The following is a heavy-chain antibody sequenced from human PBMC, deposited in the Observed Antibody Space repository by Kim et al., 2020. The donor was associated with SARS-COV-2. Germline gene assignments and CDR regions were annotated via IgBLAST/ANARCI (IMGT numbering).Heavy chain of an antibody. CDR1: GDSVSSNSAA. Sequence: SQTLSLTCAISGDSVSSNSAAWNWLRQSPSRGLEWLGRTYYRSKWYNDYAVSVKSRITINPDTSKNQFSLQLNSVTPEDTAVYYCARAVGYSYGWNYYYYGMDVWGQGTTVTVSS. V-gene: IGHV6-1*01. CDR2: TYYRSKWYN. D-gene: IGHD5-18*01. CDR3: ARAVGYSYGWNYYYYGMDV. J-gene: IGHJ6*02.